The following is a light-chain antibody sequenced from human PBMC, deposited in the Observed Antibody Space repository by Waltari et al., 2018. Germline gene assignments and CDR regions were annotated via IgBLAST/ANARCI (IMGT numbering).Light chain of an antibody. J-gene: IGKJ2*01. CDR2: AAS. CDR1: QSISSY. Sequence: DIQMTQPPSPLSASVGDSATITCRASQSISSYLNWYQQKPGKAPKLLIYAASSLQSGVPSRFSGSGSGTDFTLTISSLQPEDFATYYCQQGYSTPYTFGQGTKLEIK. V-gene: IGKV1-39*01. CDR3: QQGYSTPYT.